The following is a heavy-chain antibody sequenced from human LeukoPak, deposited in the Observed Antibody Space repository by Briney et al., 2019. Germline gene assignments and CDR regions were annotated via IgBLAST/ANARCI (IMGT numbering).Heavy chain of an antibody. J-gene: IGHJ4*02. V-gene: IGHV3-23*01. D-gene: IGHD3-10*01. CDR1: GLTFSSYA. CDR2: IGGRGDST. Sequence: PGGSLRLSCAASGLTFSSYAMSWVRQAPGKGLEGVSAIGGRGDSTYYADSVKGRFTISRDKSKNTLYLQMNSLRAEDTAVYYCAKDHPGGWFGDDYWGQGTLVTVSS. CDR3: AKDHPGGWFGDDY.